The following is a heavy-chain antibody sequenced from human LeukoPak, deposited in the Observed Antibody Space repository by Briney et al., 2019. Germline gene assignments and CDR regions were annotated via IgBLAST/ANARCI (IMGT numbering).Heavy chain of an antibody. D-gene: IGHD6-13*01. CDR1: GGSISSYY. J-gene: IGHJ6*03. CDR2: IYYSGST. CDR3: ARAPPGIAAAGRLDYYYYMDV. V-gene: IGHV4-59*12. Sequence: SETLSLTCTVSGGSISSYYWSWIRQPPGKGLEWIGYIYYSGSTNYNPSLKSRVTMSVDTSKNQFSLKLSSVTAADTAVYYCARAPPGIAAAGRLDYYYYMDVWGKGTTVTVSS.